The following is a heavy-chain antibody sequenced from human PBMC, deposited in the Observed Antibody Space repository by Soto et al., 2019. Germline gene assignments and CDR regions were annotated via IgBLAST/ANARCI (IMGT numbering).Heavy chain of an antibody. CDR3: PKSNNLQTSGSLYGLDV. D-gene: IGHD3-22*01. Sequence: GESLKISCKASGDTFSSFWLAWVRQAPEKGLEWMGSINLDDSDTIYSPSFQDQVNISADKSLNTAYLQWNSLKASEPAIFFCPKSNNLQTSGSLYGLDVWGQGPTATVS. V-gene: IGHV5-51*01. J-gene: IGHJ6*02. CDR2: INLDDSDT. CDR1: GDTFSSFW.